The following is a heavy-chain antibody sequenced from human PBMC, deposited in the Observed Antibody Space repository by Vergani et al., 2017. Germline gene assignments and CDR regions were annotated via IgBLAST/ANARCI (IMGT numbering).Heavy chain of an antibody. CDR3: AIPLGFGVVIK. D-gene: IGHD3-3*01. J-gene: IGHJ4*02. V-gene: IGHV4-39*01. Sequence: QLQLQESGPGLVKPSETLSLTCTVSGGSISSSSYYWGWIRQPPGKGLEWIGSIYYSGSTYYNPSLKSRVTISVDTSKNQFSLKLSSVTAADTAVYYCAIPLGFGVVIKWGQGTLVTVSS. CDR1: GGSISSSSYY. CDR2: IYYSGST.